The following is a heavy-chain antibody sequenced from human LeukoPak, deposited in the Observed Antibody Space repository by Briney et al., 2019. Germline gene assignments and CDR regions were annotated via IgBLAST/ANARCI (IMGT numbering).Heavy chain of an antibody. Sequence: GGSLRLSCAASGFTFSNYAMTWVRQAPGKGLECVSLISGSGGSTYYADSVEGRFTISRDNSKNTLYLQMNSLRAEDTAVYYCAKDRSAQIQLWLSDYWGQGTLVTVSS. CDR2: ISGSGGST. J-gene: IGHJ4*02. V-gene: IGHV3-23*01. CDR1: GFTFSNYA. D-gene: IGHD5-18*01. CDR3: AKDRSAQIQLWLSDY.